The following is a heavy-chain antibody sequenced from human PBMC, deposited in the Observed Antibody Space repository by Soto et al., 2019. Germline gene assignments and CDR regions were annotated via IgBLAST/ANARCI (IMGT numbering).Heavy chain of an antibody. D-gene: IGHD6-19*01. Sequence: EVQLLESGGGLVQPGGSLRLSCAASGFVFSSYAMSWVRQAPGKGLEWVSAISGSGTTAYYADSVKGRSIFSRDNPKNTMYLQMNSLRAEDTAVYFCAKTTDGWFSAFEIWGQGTVVTVSS. V-gene: IGHV3-23*01. J-gene: IGHJ3*02. CDR2: ISGSGTTA. CDR3: AKTTDGWFSAFEI. CDR1: GFVFSSYA.